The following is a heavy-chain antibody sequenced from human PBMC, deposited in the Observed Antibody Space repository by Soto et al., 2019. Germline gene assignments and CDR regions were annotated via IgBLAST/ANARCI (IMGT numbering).Heavy chain of an antibody. CDR1: GFTFSSYA. CDR3: AKDGRRTHYALYYYYGMDG. V-gene: IGHV3-23*01. CDR2: ISGSGGST. D-gene: IGHD3-16*01. Sequence: EVQLLESGGGLVQPGGSLRLSCAASGFTFSSYAMSWVRQAPGKGLEWVSAISGSGGSTYYADSVKGRFTISRDNSKNTLYLQMNSLRAEDTAVYYCAKDGRRTHYALYYYYGMDGWGQGTTVTVSS. J-gene: IGHJ6*02.